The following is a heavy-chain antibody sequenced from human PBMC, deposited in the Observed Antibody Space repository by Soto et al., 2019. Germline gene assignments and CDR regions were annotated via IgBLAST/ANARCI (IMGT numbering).Heavy chain of an antibody. D-gene: IGHD6-19*01. CDR1: GGTFSSYA. J-gene: IGHJ5*02. V-gene: IGHV1-69*13. CDR2: IIPIFGTA. Sequence: SVKVSCKASGGTFSSYAISWVRQAPGQGLEWMGGIIPIFGTANYAQKFQGRVTITADESTSTAYMELSSLRSEDTAVYYCARVSSGWTNWFDPWGQGTLVTVSS. CDR3: ARVSSGWTNWFDP.